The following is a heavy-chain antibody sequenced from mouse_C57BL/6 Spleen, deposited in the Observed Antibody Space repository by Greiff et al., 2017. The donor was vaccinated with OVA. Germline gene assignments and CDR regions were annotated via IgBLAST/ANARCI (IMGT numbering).Heavy chain of an antibody. Sequence: EVQLQESGPELVKPGASVKISCKASGYSFTDYNMNWVKQSNGKSLEWIGVINPNYGTTSYNQKFKGKATLTVDQSSSTAYMQLNSLTSEDSAVYYCASLGSNYEDWYFDVWGTGTTVTVSS. D-gene: IGHD2-5*01. CDR3: ASLGSNYEDWYFDV. CDR2: INPNYGTT. J-gene: IGHJ1*03. CDR1: GYSFTDYN. V-gene: IGHV1-39*01.